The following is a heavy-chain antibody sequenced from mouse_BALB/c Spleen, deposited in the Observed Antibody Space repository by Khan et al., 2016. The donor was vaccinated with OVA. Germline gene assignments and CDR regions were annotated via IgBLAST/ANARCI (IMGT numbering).Heavy chain of an antibody. CDR1: GYTFTSYT. J-gene: IGHJ3*01. V-gene: IGHV1-4*01. CDR2: INPSNGYT. D-gene: IGHD2-14*01. CDR3: VRDGAYHRNDGWFAD. Sequence: QVQLQQSGAELARPGASVKMSCKASGYTFTSYTIHWIKKRPGQGLEWIGYINPSNGYTNYNQKFKDKATLTTDKSSTTAYLQLSSLTSDDSAVYNCVRDGAYHRNDGWFADWCLGTLVTVSA.